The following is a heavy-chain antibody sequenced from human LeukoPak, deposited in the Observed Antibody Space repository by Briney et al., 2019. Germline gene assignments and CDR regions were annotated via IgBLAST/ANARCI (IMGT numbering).Heavy chain of an antibody. V-gene: IGHV4-38-2*02. CDR2: IYHSGST. CDR3: ARDTDYYDSSGYAVDAFDI. CDR1: GYSISSGYY. J-gene: IGHJ3*02. Sequence: SETLSLTCAVSGYSISSGYYWGWIRQPPGKGLEWMGSIYHSGSTYYNPSLKSRVTISVDTSKNQFSLKLSSVTAADTAVYYCARDTDYYDSSGYAVDAFDIWGQGTMVTVSS. D-gene: IGHD3-22*01.